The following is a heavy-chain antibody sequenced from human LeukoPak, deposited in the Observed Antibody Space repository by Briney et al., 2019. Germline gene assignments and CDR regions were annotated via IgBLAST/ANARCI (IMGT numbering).Heavy chain of an antibody. D-gene: IGHD3-10*01. V-gene: IGHV3-23*01. J-gene: IGHJ4*02. CDR2: ISGSGGST. CDR1: GFTFSSYA. Sequence: GGSLRLSCAASGFTFSSYAMSWVRQAPGKGLEWVSAISGSGGSTYYADSVKGRFTISRDDSKNTLSLQMNSLRAEDTAVYYCARAGFTFSDYFGSFFDYWGQGTLVSVSS. CDR3: ARAGFTFSDYFGSFFDY.